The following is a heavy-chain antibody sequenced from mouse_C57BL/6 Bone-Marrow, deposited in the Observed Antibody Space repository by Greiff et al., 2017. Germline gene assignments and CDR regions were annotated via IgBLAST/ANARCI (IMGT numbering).Heavy chain of an antibody. J-gene: IGHJ2*01. CDR3: ARRGVSLDY. CDR1: GYTFTSYW. V-gene: IGHV1-59*01. Sequence: QVQLKQPGAELVRPGTSVKLSCKASGYTFTSYWMHWVKQRPGQGLEWIGVIDPSDSYTNYNQKFKGKATLTVDTSSSTAYMQLSSLTSEDSAVYYCARRGVSLDYWGQGTTLTVSS. CDR2: IDPSDSYT.